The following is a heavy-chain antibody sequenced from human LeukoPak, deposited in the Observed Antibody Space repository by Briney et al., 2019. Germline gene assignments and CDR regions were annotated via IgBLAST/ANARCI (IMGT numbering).Heavy chain of an antibody. J-gene: IGHJ4*02. Sequence: GGSLRLSCAASGFTFSSYAMHWVRQAPGKGLEWVAVISYDGSNKYYADSVKGRFTISRDNSKNTLYLQMNSLRAEDTAVYYCARDQYYYGSRPYYFDYWGQGTLVTVSS. V-gene: IGHV3-30-3*01. CDR1: GFTFSSYA. CDR3: ARDQYYYGSRPYYFDY. D-gene: IGHD3-10*01. CDR2: ISYDGSNK.